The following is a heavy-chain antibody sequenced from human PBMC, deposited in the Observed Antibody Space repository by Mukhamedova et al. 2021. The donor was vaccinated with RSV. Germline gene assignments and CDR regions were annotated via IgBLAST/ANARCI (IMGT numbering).Heavy chain of an antibody. Sequence: TSYAMHWVRQAPGQRLEWMGWINAGNGNTKYSQKFQGRVTITRDTSASTAYMELSSLRSEDTAVYYCSIMGTIFGVPMTGYWGQGT. CDR1: TSYA. V-gene: IGHV1-3*01. D-gene: IGHD3-3*01. CDR3: SIMGTIFGVPMTGY. CDR2: INAGNGNT. J-gene: IGHJ4*02.